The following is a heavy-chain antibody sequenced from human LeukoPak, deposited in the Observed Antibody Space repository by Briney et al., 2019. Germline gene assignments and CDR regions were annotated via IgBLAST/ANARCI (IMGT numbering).Heavy chain of an antibody. V-gene: IGHV3-48*01. D-gene: IGHD3-3*01. Sequence: GGSLRLSCATSGFTFSSYSMNWVRQAPGKGLEWVSYISSSSSTIYYADSVKGRFTISRDNAKNSLYLQMNSLRAEDTAVYYCARDDYDFWSGFPPFDYWGQGTLVTVSS. J-gene: IGHJ4*02. CDR1: GFTFSSYS. CDR3: ARDDYDFWSGFPPFDY. CDR2: ISSSSSTI.